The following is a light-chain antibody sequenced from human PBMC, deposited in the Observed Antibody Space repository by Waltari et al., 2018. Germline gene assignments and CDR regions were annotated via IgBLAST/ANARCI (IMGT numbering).Light chain of an antibody. CDR3: QSADSSGNTYV. CDR2: KAM. CDR1: ALRKKY. Sequence: SYELTQPPSVSVSPGQTARITCSGDALRKKYAYWSQQKQGQAPVFVKDKAMERPAGIPARVPFSSSRTTVTLTISRVQAEDEDDYDCQSADSSGNTYVFGIGTKVTVL. J-gene: IGLJ1*01. V-gene: IGLV3-25*02.